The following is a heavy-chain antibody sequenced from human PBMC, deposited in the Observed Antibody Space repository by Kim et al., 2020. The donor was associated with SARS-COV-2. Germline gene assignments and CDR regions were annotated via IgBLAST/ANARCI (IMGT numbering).Heavy chain of an antibody. V-gene: IGHV5-51*01. CDR2: T. CDR3: ASRRDGYNYHY. D-gene: IGHD5-12*01. Sequence: TSYSPSFQGQVTISADKSISTAYLQWSSLKASDTAMYYCASRRDGYNYHYWGQGTLVTVSS. J-gene: IGHJ4*02.